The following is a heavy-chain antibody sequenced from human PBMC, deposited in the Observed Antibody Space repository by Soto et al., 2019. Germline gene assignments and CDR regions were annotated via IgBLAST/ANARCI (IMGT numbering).Heavy chain of an antibody. D-gene: IGHD3-22*01. V-gene: IGHV4-39*01. CDR1: GGSISSSSYY. CDR2: IYYSGST. Sequence: SETLSLTCTVSGGSISSSSYYWGWIRQPPGKGLEWIGSIYYSGSTYYNPSLKSRVTISVDTSKNQFSLKLSSVTAADTAVYYCVGDSSGYFRYWGQGTLVTVSS. CDR3: VGDSSGYFRY. J-gene: IGHJ4*02.